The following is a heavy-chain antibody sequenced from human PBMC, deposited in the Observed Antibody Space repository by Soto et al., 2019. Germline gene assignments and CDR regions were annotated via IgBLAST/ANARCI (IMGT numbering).Heavy chain of an antibody. D-gene: IGHD3-22*01. CDR1: GYSFTSYW. CDR3: ARHGLYYYDSSGPYIDPYYYYGMDV. CDR2: IDPSDSYT. V-gene: IGHV5-10-1*01. J-gene: IGHJ6*02. Sequence: GESLKISCKGSGYSFTSYWISWVRQMPGKGLEWMGRIDPSDSYTNYSPSFQGHVTISADKSISTAYLQWSSLKASDTAMYYCARHGLYYYDSSGPYIDPYYYYGMDVWGQGTTVTVS.